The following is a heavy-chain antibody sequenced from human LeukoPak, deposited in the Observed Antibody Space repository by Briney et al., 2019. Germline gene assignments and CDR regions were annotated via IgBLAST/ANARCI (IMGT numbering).Heavy chain of an antibody. CDR2: INPNSGGT. Sequence: ASVKVSCKASGYTFTCYYMHWVRQAPGQGLEWMGWINPNSGGTNYAQKFQGRVTMTRDTSISTAYMELSRLRSDDTAVYYCARLGYCSGGSCANDAFDIWGQGTMVTVSS. V-gene: IGHV1-2*02. D-gene: IGHD2-15*01. CDR3: ARLGYCSGGSCANDAFDI. CDR1: GYTFTCYY. J-gene: IGHJ3*02.